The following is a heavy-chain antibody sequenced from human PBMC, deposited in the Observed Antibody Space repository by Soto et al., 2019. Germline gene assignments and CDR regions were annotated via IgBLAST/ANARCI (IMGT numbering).Heavy chain of an antibody. V-gene: IGHV3-23*01. D-gene: IGHD6-13*01. CDR1: GFTFSSYA. CDR2: ISGSDGST. CDR3: ARRRSSWYFEY. Sequence: EVQLLESGGGLVQPGGSLRLSCAASGFTFSSYAMNWVRQAPGKGLEWVSVISGSDGSTYYADSVKGRFTISRDNSKNTLNLKMNSLRAEDTAVYYCARRRSSWYFEYWGQGNRVTVSS. J-gene: IGHJ4*02.